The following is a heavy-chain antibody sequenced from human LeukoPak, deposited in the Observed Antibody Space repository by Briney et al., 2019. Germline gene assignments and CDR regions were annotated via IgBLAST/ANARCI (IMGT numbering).Heavy chain of an antibody. Sequence: GGSLRLSCAASGFIVSSNYMSWVRQAPGKGLEWVSVIYSGGSTYYADSVKGRFTISRDNSKNTLYLQMNSLRAEDTAVYYCARDSEQQQLDYYYYGMDVWGQGTAVTVSS. CDR2: IYSGGST. J-gene: IGHJ6*02. CDR1: GFIVSSNY. CDR3: ARDSEQQQLDYYYYGMDV. D-gene: IGHD6-13*01. V-gene: IGHV3-53*01.